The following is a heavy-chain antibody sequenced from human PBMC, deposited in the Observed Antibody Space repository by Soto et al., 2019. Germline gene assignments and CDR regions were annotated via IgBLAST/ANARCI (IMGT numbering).Heavy chain of an antibody. CDR3: ASPGIAVAGYYYYGMDV. CDR2: INPNSGGT. V-gene: IGHV1-2*02. Sequence: GASVKVSCKASGYTFTGYYMHWVRQAPGQGLEWMGWINPNSGGTNYAQKFQGRVTMTRDTSISTAYMELSRLRSDDTAVYYCASPGIAVAGYYYYGMDVWGQGTTVTVSS. CDR1: GYTFTGYY. D-gene: IGHD6-19*01. J-gene: IGHJ6*02.